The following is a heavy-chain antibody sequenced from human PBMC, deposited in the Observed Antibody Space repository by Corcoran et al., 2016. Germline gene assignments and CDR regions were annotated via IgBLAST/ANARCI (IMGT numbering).Heavy chain of an antibody. Sequence: QVQLVQSGAEVKKPGAPVKVSCKASGYTFTSSNISWVRQAPGQGLEWMGWISAYSGDTNYIQKFQGRLTMTTDTSTNTAYMELRSLRSDDTALYYCARDVRRDWYTGGTFDMWGQGTMVTVSS. V-gene: IGHV1-18*01. CDR1: GYTFTSSN. J-gene: IGHJ3*02. CDR3: ARDVRRDWYTGGTFDM. CDR2: ISAYSGDT. D-gene: IGHD6-19*01.